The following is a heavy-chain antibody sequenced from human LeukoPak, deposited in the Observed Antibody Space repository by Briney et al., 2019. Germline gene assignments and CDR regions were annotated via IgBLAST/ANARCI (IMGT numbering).Heavy chain of an antibody. V-gene: IGHV1-8*01. CDR2: MNPNSGNT. D-gene: IGHD4/OR15-4a*01. CDR3: ARSRTPYANYYFDD. CDR1: GYTFTSFD. Sequence: ASVKVSCKASGYTFTSFDINWVRQAPGQGLEWMGWMNPNSGNTGFAQKFQGRVTMTRDTSTSTAYMELRSLRSDDTAVYYCARSRTPYANYYFDDWGQGTLVAVSS. J-gene: IGHJ4*02.